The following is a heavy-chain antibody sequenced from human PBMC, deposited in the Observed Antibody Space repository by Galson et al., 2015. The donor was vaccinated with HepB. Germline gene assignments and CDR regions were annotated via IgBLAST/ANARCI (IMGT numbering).Heavy chain of an antibody. CDR3: ARPNRRGSGWYWFDP. J-gene: IGHJ5*02. CDR2: ISSSSSYI. CDR1: GFTFSSYS. D-gene: IGHD6-19*01. V-gene: IGHV3-21*01. Sequence: SLRLSCAASGFTFSSYSMNWVRQAPGKGLEWVSSISSSSSYIYYADSVKGRFTISRDNAKNSLYLQMNSLRAEDTAVYYCARPNRRGSGWYWFDPWGQGTLVTVSS.